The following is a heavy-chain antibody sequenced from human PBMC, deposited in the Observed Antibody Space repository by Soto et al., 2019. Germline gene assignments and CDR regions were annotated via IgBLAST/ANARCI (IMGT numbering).Heavy chain of an antibody. D-gene: IGHD2-15*01. Sequence: SGPTLVNPTQTLTLTCTFSGFSLSTSGVGVGWIRQPPGKALEWLALIYWNDDKRYSLSLKSRLTITKDTSKNQVVLTMTNMDPVDTATYYCAHRLDCSGGSCYSASWFDPWGQGTLVTVSS. CDR1: GFSLSTSGVG. J-gene: IGHJ5*02. V-gene: IGHV2-5*01. CDR3: AHRLDCSGGSCYSASWFDP. CDR2: IYWNDDK.